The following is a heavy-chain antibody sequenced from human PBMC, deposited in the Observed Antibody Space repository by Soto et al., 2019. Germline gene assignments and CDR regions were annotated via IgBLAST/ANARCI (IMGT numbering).Heavy chain of an antibody. CDR1: GDSVSGDSAA. D-gene: IGHD5-12*01. Sequence: QVQLQESGPGLVKPSQTLSVSCAISGDSVSGDSAAWNWVRLSPSRGLEWLARTYYRSRWYHDCAVSVRSRLTVNADTSKNQFSRQLTSVTPEDTAIYFCAGTTSHHWLYMDVWGRGTTVTVSS. CDR2: TYYRSRWYH. J-gene: IGHJ6*03. CDR3: AGTTSHHWLYMDV. V-gene: IGHV6-1*01.